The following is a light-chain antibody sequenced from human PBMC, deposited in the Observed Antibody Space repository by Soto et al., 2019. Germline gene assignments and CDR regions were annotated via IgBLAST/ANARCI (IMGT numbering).Light chain of an antibody. CDR3: QYYGSDSET. V-gene: IGKV1-5*03. CDR1: QSINVW. J-gene: IGKJ2*01. Sequence: DIQMTQSPSTLSASVGDRVTITCRASQSINVWLAWYQQKPGKAPKLLIYMASTLEGGVPSRFSGSGSGTAFTLTITSLQPDDFATYYCQYYGSDSETFGQGTKLEIK. CDR2: MAS.